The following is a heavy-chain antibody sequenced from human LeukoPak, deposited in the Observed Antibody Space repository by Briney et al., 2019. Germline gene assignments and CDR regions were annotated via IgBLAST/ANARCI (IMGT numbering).Heavy chain of an antibody. V-gene: IGHV3-11*04. CDR3: ARTARLLDL. CDR2: ISTSGSTT. J-gene: IGHJ5*02. D-gene: IGHD6-6*01. Sequence: PGGSPRLSCAASGFTFSDHYMSWIRQAPGKGLEWVSYISTSGSTTSYADSVKGRFTISRDNAKNSLYLQMDSLRGEDTAVYYCARTARLLDLWGQGTLVTVSS. CDR1: GFTFSDHY.